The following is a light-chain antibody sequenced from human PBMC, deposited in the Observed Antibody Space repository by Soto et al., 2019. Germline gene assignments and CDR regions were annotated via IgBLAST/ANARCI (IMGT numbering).Light chain of an antibody. Sequence: DLQMTQSPSTLSASVGDRVTITCRASHSIRSYLAWYQQIPWKAPKLLIHRASYLESGVPSRFSGSGSETDFTLAIGSLQPEDSATYFCQQYYIYPPAFGPGTKVQIK. CDR2: RAS. CDR1: HSIRSY. V-gene: IGKV1-5*03. CDR3: QQYYIYPPA. J-gene: IGKJ3*01.